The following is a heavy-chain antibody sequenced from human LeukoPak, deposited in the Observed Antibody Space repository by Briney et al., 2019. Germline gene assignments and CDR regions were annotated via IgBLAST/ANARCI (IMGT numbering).Heavy chain of an antibody. CDR1: GFTFSSYA. CDR2: ISGSGGST. V-gene: IGHV3-23*01. D-gene: IGHD3-3*01. CDR3: ARQNTIFGVVIF. J-gene: IGHJ4*02. Sequence: GGSLRLSCAASGFTFSSYAMSWVRQAPGKGLEWVSAISGSGGSTYYADSVKGRLTISRDNSKNTLYLQMNSLRAEDTAVYYCARQNTIFGVVIFWGQGTLVTVSS.